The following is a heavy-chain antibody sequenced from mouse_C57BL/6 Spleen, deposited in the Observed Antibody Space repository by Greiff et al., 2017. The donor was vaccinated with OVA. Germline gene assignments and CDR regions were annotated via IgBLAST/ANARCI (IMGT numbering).Heavy chain of an antibody. CDR1: GYTFTSYW. J-gene: IGHJ4*01. Sequence: VQLQQPGAELVRPGSSVKLSCKASGYTFTSYWMDWVKQRPGQGLEWIGNIYPSDSETHYTQKFKDKATLTVDKSSSTAYMQLSSLTSEDSAVYYCARAGSSNYAMDYWGQGTSVTVSS. V-gene: IGHV1-61*01. CDR3: ARAGSSNYAMDY. D-gene: IGHD1-1*01. CDR2: IYPSDSET.